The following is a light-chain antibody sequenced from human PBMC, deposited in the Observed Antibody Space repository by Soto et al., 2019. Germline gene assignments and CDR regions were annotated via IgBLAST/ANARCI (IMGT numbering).Light chain of an antibody. CDR1: TGAVTSDYY. Sequence: QTVVTQEPSLTVSPGGTVTLNCASSTGAVTSDYYPTWLQQKPGQPPRALIYSTGTKHSWTPARFSGSLLGGRAALTLSRVQPEDEADYYCLLFFRGAQVWMFGGGTKLTAL. V-gene: IGLV7-43*01. CDR2: STG. J-gene: IGLJ3*02. CDR3: LLFFRGAQVWM.